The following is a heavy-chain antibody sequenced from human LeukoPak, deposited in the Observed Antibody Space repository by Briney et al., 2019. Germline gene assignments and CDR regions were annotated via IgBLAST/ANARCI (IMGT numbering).Heavy chain of an antibody. CDR3: AKDVVRGSGRINWFDP. J-gene: IGHJ5*02. Sequence: QPGGSLRLSCAASGFTFNDYAMTWVRQAPGKGLEWVSAISGSGSNTHYADSVKGRFTISRDNSKNTLYLQMDSLTAEDTALYYCAKDVVRGSGRINWFDPWGQGTLATVSS. CDR2: ISGSGSNT. D-gene: IGHD3-10*01. V-gene: IGHV3-23*01. CDR1: GFTFNDYA.